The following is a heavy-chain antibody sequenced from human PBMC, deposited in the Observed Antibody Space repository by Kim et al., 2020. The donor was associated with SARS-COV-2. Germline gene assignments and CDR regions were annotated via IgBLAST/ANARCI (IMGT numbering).Heavy chain of an antibody. CDR2: IIPIFGTA. CDR1: GGTFSSYA. D-gene: IGHD1-26*01. V-gene: IGHV1-69*13. CDR3: ATGVSGSYNYYYYGMDV. J-gene: IGHJ6*02. Sequence: SVKVSCKASGGTFSSYAISWVRQAPGQGLEWMGGIIPIFGTANYAQKFQGRVTITADESTSTAYMELSSLRSEDTAVYYCATGVSGSYNYYYYGMDVWGQGTTVTVSS.